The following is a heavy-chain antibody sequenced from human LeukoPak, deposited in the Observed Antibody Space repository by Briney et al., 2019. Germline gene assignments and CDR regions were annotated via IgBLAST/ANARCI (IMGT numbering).Heavy chain of an antibody. J-gene: IGHJ6*02. V-gene: IGHV4-31*03. CDR1: GGSISSGGYY. D-gene: IGHD3-16*01. CDR3: ASRTNTYYDYVWGRTYYYYYGMDV. Sequence: SETLSLTCTVSGGSISSGGYYWSWIRQHPGKGLEWIGYIYYSGSTYYNPSLKSRVTTSVDTSKNQFSLKLSSVTAADTAVYYCASRTNTYYDYVWGRTYYYYYGMDVWGQGTTVTVSS. CDR2: IYYSGST.